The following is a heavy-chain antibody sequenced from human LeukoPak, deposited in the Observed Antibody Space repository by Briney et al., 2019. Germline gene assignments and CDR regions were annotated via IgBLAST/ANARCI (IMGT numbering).Heavy chain of an antibody. V-gene: IGHV3-48*01. CDR3: AKGGYCSSTSCHLQGSWLDP. D-gene: IGHD2-2*01. J-gene: IGHJ5*01. CDR1: GFTFSTYN. Sequence: GGSLRLSCAASGFTFSTYNMNWVRQAPGKGLEWISYITGSGTTIYYADSVKGRFTISRDNSKNTLYLQMNSLRAEDTAVYYCAKGGYCSSTSCHLQGSWLDPWGQGTLVTVSS. CDR2: ITGSGTTI.